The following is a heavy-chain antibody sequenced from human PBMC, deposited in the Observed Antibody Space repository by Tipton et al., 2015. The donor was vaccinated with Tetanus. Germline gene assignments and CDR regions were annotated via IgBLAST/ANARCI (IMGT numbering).Heavy chain of an antibody. CDR1: GGSFSGYY. V-gene: IGHV4-34*01. Sequence: TLSLTCAVYGGSFSGYYWSWIRQPPGKGLEWIGEINHSGSTNYNPSLKSRVTISVDTSKNQFSLKLSSVTAADTAVYYCARGTVVVVAATPGFAMEDWGQGTSVTVSS. CDR3: ARGTVVVVAATPGFAMED. CDR2: INHSGST. J-gene: IGHJ6*02. D-gene: IGHD2-15*01.